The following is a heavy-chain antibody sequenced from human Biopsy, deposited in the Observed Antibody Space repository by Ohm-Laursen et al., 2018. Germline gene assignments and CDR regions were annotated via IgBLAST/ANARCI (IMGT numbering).Heavy chain of an antibody. J-gene: IGHJ5*02. Sequence: TLSLTCTVSGGSISSYYWGWIRQPPGKGLEWIGSIFYRGSTHYKPSLKSRVNISVDTSKNHFSLKLNSVTAADTAVYYCARDYDTSGYYYVSWGQGTLVTVSS. D-gene: IGHD3-22*01. V-gene: IGHV4-39*02. CDR2: IFYRGST. CDR1: GGSISSYY. CDR3: ARDYDTSGYYYVS.